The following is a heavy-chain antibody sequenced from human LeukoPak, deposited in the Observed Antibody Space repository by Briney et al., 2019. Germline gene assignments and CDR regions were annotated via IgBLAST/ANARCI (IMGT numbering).Heavy chain of an antibody. V-gene: IGHV4-39*01. D-gene: IGHD2-15*01. CDR3: ASYCSGGSCYSEYFQH. CDR1: GGSISSSSYY. Sequence: SETLPLTCTVSGGSISSSSYYWGWIRQPPGKGLEWIGSIYYSGSTYYNPSLKSRVTISVDTSKNQFSLKLSSVTAADTAVYYCASYCSGGSCYSEYFQHWGQGTLITVSS. J-gene: IGHJ1*01. CDR2: IYYSGST.